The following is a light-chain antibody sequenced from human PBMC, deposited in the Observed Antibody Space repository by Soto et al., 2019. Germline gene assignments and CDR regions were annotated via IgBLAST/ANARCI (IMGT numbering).Light chain of an antibody. Sequence: EIVLTQSPGTLSLSPGGRATLSCRASQSVSRNYVAWYQQKPGQSPRLLIYGASNRASGIPDRFSGSASGADFTLSIARLAPEDFAMYYCQQYGSTPLTFGGGTKVEIK. V-gene: IGKV3-20*01. J-gene: IGKJ4*02. CDR1: QSVSRNY. CDR3: QQYGSTPLT. CDR2: GAS.